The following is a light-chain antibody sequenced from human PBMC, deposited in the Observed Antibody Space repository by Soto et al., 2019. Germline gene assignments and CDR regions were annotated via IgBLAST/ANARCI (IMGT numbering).Light chain of an antibody. J-gene: IGKJ4*01. CDR3: QQYYGTHT. V-gene: IGKV4-1*01. CDR2: WAS. Sequence: DIVMTQSPDPLAVSLGERATINCKSSQSLLYSSNNKNYLAWYQQKPGQPPKLLIYWASTRESGVPDRFSGSGSGTEFTLTISSLQAEDVAVYYCQQYYGTHTFGGGTKVEIK. CDR1: QSLLYSSNNKNY.